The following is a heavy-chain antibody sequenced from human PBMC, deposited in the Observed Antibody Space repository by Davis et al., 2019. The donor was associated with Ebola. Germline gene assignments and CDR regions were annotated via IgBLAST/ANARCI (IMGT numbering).Heavy chain of an antibody. Sequence: GGSLRLSCAASGFTFSSYAMHWVRQAPGKGLEWVSLISGSGGSTYYADSVKGRFTISRDNSKNTLYLQMNSLRAEDTAVYYCAKASRQWQQFDYWGQGTLVTVSS. CDR1: GFTFSSYA. CDR3: AKASRQWQQFDY. CDR2: ISGSGGST. D-gene: IGHD6-19*01. V-gene: IGHV3-23*01. J-gene: IGHJ4*02.